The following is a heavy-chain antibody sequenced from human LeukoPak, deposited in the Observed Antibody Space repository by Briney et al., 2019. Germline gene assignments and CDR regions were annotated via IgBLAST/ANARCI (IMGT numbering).Heavy chain of an antibody. CDR2: IIPIFGTA. CDR1: GGTFSSYS. CDR3: ARVSWITGTTAY. J-gene: IGHJ4*02. Sequence: SVKLSCKASGGTFSSYSISWVRQAPGQGLEWMGGIIPIFGTANYAQKFQGRVTITTDESTSTAYMELSSLRPEDTAVYYCARVSWITGTTAYWGQGTLVTVSS. V-gene: IGHV1-69*05. D-gene: IGHD1-7*01.